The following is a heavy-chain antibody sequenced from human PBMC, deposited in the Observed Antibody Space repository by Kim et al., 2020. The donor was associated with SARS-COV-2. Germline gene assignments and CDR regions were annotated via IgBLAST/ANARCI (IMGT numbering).Heavy chain of an antibody. V-gene: IGHV3-21*04. CDR1: GFTFSSYS. CDR2: ISSSSSYI. Sequence: GGSLRLSCAASGFTFSSYSMNWVRQAPGKGLEWVSSISSSSSYIYYADSVKGRFTISRDNAKNSLYLQMNSLRAEDTAVYYCARIKYYGSGYNWFDPWGQGTLVTVSS. J-gene: IGHJ5*02. D-gene: IGHD3-10*01. CDR3: ARIKYYGSGYNWFDP.